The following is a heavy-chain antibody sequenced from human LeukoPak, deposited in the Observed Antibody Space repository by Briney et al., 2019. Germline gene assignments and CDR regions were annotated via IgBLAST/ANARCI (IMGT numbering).Heavy chain of an antibody. Sequence: GGSLRLSCAASGFTFSSYAMSWVRQAPGKGLEWVSAISGSGGSTYYADSVKGRFTISRDNSKNTLYLQMNSLRADDTAVYYCAKTRLGYCSGVSCYVFDYWGQGTLVTVSS. D-gene: IGHD2-15*01. J-gene: IGHJ4*02. CDR3: AKTRLGYCSGVSCYVFDY. CDR1: GFTFSSYA. CDR2: ISGSGGST. V-gene: IGHV3-23*01.